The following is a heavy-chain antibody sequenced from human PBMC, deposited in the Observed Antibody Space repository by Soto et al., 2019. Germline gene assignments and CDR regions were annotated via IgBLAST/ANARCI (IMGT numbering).Heavy chain of an antibody. CDR3: AKEEGRGYDYGYFDY. CDR2: ISGSGGST. V-gene: IGHV3-23*01. Sequence: GSLRLSCAASGFTFSSYALRWVRQAPGKGLEWVSAISGSGGSTYYADSVKGRFTISRDNSKNTLYLQMNSLRAEDTAVYYCAKEEGRGYDYGYFDYWGQGTLVTVSS. J-gene: IGHJ4*02. CDR1: GFTFSSYA. D-gene: IGHD5-12*01.